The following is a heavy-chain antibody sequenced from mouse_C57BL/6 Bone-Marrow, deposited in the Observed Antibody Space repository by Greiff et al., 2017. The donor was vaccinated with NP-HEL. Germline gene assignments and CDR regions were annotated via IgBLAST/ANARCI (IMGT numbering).Heavy chain of an antibody. J-gene: IGHJ3*01. Sequence: QVQLQQPGAELVRPGSSVKLSCTASGYTFTSSGISWVKQRTGQGLEWIGEIYPRSGNTYYTEKFKGKATLTADQSSSTAYLELRRLTSEDSAVYFCARAPPAWFAYWGQGTLVTVSA. CDR2: IYPRSGNT. D-gene: IGHD3-1*01. V-gene: IGHV1-81*01. CDR3: ARAPPAWFAY. CDR1: GYTFTSSG.